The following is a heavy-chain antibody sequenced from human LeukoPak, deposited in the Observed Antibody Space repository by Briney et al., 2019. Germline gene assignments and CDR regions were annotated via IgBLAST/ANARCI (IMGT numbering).Heavy chain of an antibody. D-gene: IGHD6-19*01. Sequence: GAPLKLSCAASGFTFSSFCMHWVRQAPGKGLVWVSRINSDGSSTSYADSVKGRVTISRDTAKNTPYLQMSSLRADDTAVYYCARERTSGWDAFDFWGQGTLVTVFS. J-gene: IGHJ4*02. CDR2: INSDGSST. CDR1: GFTFSSFC. CDR3: ARERTSGWDAFDF. V-gene: IGHV3-74*01.